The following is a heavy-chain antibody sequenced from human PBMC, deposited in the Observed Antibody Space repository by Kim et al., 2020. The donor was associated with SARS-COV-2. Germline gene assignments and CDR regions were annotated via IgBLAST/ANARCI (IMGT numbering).Heavy chain of an antibody. D-gene: IGHD3-10*01. Sequence: GESLKISCKGSGYSFTSYWIGWVRQMPGKGLEWMGIIYPGDSDTRYSPSFQGQVTISADKSISTAYLQWSSLKASDTAMYYCARQGLWFGEMGHNWFDPWGQGTLVTVSS. CDR2: IYPGDSDT. CDR3: ARQGLWFGEMGHNWFDP. CDR1: GYSFTSYW. J-gene: IGHJ5*02. V-gene: IGHV5-51*01.